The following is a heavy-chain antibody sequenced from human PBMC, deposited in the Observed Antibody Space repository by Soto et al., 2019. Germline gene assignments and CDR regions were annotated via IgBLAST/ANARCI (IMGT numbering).Heavy chain of an antibody. CDR2: IGGSGGNR. J-gene: IGHJ4*02. D-gene: IGHD4-4*01. V-gene: IGHV3-23*01. CDR3: ARVASDYINSVDN. Sequence: EVQLLESGGGLVQPGGSLRLSCAASGFTFNAYAMTWVRQAPGKGLEWVSAIGGSGGNRYYADSVRGRFTISRHNSKDTVDLQMNSLRVEDTAVYYCARVASDYINSVDNWGQGILVTVSS. CDR1: GFTFNAYA.